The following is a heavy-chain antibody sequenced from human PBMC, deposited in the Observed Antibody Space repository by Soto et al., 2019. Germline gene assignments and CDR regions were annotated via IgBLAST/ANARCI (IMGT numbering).Heavy chain of an antibody. CDR1: GGSISSYY. CDR2: IYYSGST. CDR3: ARYRYYYYYMDV. Sequence: SETLSLTCTVSGGSISSYYWSWIRQPPGKGLEWIGYIYYSGSTNYNPSLKSRVTISVDTSKNQFSLKLSSVTAADTAVYYCARYRYYYYYMDVRGKGTTVTVSS. V-gene: IGHV4-59*01. J-gene: IGHJ6*03.